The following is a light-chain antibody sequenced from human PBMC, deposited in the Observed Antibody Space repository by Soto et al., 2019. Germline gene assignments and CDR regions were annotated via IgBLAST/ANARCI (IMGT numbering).Light chain of an antibody. V-gene: IGKV1-5*03. Sequence: DIQMTQSPSTLSASVGDRVTITCRASQSTSSYLAWYQQKPGKAPKLLIYQASSLENGVPSRFSGSGTGTEFSLTISSLQPDDVATYYCQQYSSHSTFGQGTKVDI. J-gene: IGKJ1*01. CDR3: QQYSSHST. CDR2: QAS. CDR1: QSTSSY.